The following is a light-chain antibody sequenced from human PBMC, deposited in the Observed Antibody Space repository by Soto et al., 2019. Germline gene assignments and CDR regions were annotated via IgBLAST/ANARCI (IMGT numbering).Light chain of an antibody. CDR3: GTWDSSLSAVV. V-gene: IGLV1-51*01. Sequence: QSVLTQPPSVSAATGQNVTISCSGSSSNIGNNYVSWYQQLPGTAPKLLIYDNNKRPSGIPDRFSGSKSGTSATLGITGLQTGDEADYYCGTWDSSLSAVVFGGGTKLPS. CDR2: DNN. J-gene: IGLJ2*01. CDR1: SSNIGNNY.